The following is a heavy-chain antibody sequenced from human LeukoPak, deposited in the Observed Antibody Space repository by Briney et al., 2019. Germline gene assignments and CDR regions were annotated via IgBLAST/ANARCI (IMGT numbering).Heavy chain of an antibody. CDR1: GFTFSSHW. V-gene: IGHV3-74*03. CDR2: ISPDGSTT. CDR3: AREINKWFDP. J-gene: IGHJ5*02. Sequence: GGSLRLSCAASGFTFSSHWMHWVRQAPGKGLVWVSRISPDGSTTKNADSVKGRFTISRDNARSTLFLQLNSLRAEDTAVYYCAREINKWFDPWGQGTLVTVAS.